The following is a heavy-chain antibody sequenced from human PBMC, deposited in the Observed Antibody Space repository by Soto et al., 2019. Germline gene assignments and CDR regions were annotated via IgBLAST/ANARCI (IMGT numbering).Heavy chain of an antibody. V-gene: IGHV3-15*01. CDR1: GFTFSNAW. D-gene: IGHD1-26*01. CDR2: IKSKIDGGTT. CDR3: TVSQSGSYFGDFDS. J-gene: IGHJ4*02. Sequence: PGGSLRLSCAASGFTFSNAWMNWVRQAPGKGLEWVGRIKSKIDGGTTDYAAPVKGRFTISRDESENTLYLQMKSLKTEDTAVYYCTVSQSGSYFGDFDSWGLGTLVTVSS.